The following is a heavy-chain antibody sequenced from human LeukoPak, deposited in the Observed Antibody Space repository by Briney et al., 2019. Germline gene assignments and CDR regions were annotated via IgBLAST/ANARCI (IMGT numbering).Heavy chain of an antibody. D-gene: IGHD3-10*01. V-gene: IGHV3-21*01. J-gene: IGHJ4*02. Sequence: GGSLRLSCATSGFTFSSYSMNWVRQAPGTGLEWVSSISSGSDYIYYADSVKGRFTISRDNAKNSLYLQMTSLRAEDTAVYYCASTNHYYGSGTYDYYFDYWGQGTLPTVSS. CDR2: ISSGSDYI. CDR1: GFTFSSYS. CDR3: ASTNHYYGSGTYDYYFDY.